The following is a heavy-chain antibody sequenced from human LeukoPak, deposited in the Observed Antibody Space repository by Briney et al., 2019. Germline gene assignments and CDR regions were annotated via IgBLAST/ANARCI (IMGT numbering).Heavy chain of an antibody. Sequence: PGGSLRLSCAASGFTFSSYAMHWVRQAPGKGLEWVAVISYDGSNKYYADSVKGRFTISRDNSKNTLYLQMNSLRAEDTAVYYCARDPWCPLDGPCSGSHYYYYMDVWGKGTTVTVSS. CDR1: GFTFSSYA. CDR2: ISYDGSNK. CDR3: ARDPWCPLDGPCSGSHYYYYMDV. V-gene: IGHV3-30*04. D-gene: IGHD2-8*02. J-gene: IGHJ6*03.